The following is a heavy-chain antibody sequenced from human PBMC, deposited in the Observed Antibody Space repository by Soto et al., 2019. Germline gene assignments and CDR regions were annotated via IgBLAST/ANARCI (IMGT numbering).Heavy chain of an antibody. Sequence: QVQLVESGGGVVQPGRSLRLSCAASGFTFSSYGMHWVRQAPGKGLEWVAVISYDGSNKYYADSVKGRFTISRDNSKNTLYLQMNSLRAEDTAVYYCAKEAVLVDTAMVSPLGYWCQGTLVTVSS. CDR1: GFTFSSYG. V-gene: IGHV3-30*18. D-gene: IGHD5-18*01. CDR2: ISYDGSNK. CDR3: AKEAVLVDTAMVSPLGY. J-gene: IGHJ4*02.